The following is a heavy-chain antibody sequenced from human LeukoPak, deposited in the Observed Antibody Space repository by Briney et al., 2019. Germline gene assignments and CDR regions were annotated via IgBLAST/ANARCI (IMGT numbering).Heavy chain of an antibody. CDR3: ARGPGDIVVVVPLFD. Sequence: PSETLSLTCAVYGGSFSGYYWSWIRQPPGKGLEWIGEINHSGSTNYNPSLKSRVTISVDTSKNQFSLKLSSVTAADTAVNYCARGPGDIVVVVPLFDWGQGTLVTVSS. CDR1: GGSFSGYY. J-gene: IGHJ4*02. D-gene: IGHD2-15*01. CDR2: INHSGST. V-gene: IGHV4-34*01.